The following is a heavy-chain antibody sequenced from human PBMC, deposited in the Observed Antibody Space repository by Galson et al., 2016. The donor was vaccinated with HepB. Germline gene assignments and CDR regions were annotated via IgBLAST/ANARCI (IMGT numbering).Heavy chain of an antibody. Sequence: SLRLSCAASGFSFSDYWMHWVRRAPGKGLVWVSRIYSDGSATAYADSVKGRFTISRDNAKNTLFLQMNSLRAEDTAVYYCARGYHYESLYYFDYWGQGTLVTVSS. CDR2: IYSDGSAT. V-gene: IGHV3-74*01. CDR1: GFSFSDYW. CDR3: ARGYHYESLYYFDY. D-gene: IGHD3-22*01. J-gene: IGHJ4*02.